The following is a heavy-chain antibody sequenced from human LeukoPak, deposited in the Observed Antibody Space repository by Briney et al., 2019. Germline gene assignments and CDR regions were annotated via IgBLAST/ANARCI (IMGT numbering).Heavy chain of an antibody. CDR3: AKSSAVAGRRYFDY. CDR2: ISYDGSNK. Sequence: GGSLRLSCAASGFTFSSYGMHWDRQAPGKGLEWVAVISYDGSNKYYADSVKGRFTISRDNSKNTLYLQMNSLRAEGTAVYYCAKSSAVAGRRYFDYWGQGTLVTVSS. V-gene: IGHV3-30*18. J-gene: IGHJ4*02. D-gene: IGHD6-19*01. CDR1: GFTFSSYG.